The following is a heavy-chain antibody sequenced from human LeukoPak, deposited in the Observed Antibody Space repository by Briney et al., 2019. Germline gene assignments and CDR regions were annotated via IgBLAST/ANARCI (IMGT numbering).Heavy chain of an antibody. CDR1: GFTFRAYA. D-gene: IGHD4/OR15-4a*01. CDR3: AKSASAYYYMDV. J-gene: IGHJ6*03. V-gene: IGHV3-30*18. Sequence: GGSLRLSCAASGFTFRAYAMHWVRQAPGKGLEWVAFMSHDGVKIFHADSVKGRFTISRDNSKNTLYLQMNSLRAEDTAVYYCAKSASAYYYMDVWGKGTTVTVSS. CDR2: MSHDGVKI.